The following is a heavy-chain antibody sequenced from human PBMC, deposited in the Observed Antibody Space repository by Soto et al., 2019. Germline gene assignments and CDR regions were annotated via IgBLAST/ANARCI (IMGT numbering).Heavy chain of an antibody. V-gene: IGHV3-33*01. Sequence: QVQLVESGGGVVQPGRSLRLSCAASGFTFSSYGMHWVRQAPGKGLEWVAVIWYDGSNKYYADSVKGRFTISRDNSKNKRYLEMKRLSDDGTAVDYCAGSSRRAATFGNYYSGMDVWGQGTTVTVSS. D-gene: IGHD3-16*01. CDR3: AGSSRRAATFGNYYSGMDV. J-gene: IGHJ6*01. CDR1: GFTFSSYG. CDR2: IWYDGSNK.